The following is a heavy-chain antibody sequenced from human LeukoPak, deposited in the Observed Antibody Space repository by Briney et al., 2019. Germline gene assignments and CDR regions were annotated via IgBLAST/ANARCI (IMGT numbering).Heavy chain of an antibody. Sequence: GRSLRLSCVASGFTFSSYWMNWVRQAPGKGLVWVSRINSDGSTTNYADSVKGRFTISRDNAKNTLYLQMNSLRAEDTAVYYCQGGIATAGTIDYWGQGTLVTVSS. V-gene: IGHV3-74*01. J-gene: IGHJ4*02. CDR1: GFTFSSYW. CDR2: INSDGSTT. CDR3: QGGIATAGTIDY. D-gene: IGHD6-13*01.